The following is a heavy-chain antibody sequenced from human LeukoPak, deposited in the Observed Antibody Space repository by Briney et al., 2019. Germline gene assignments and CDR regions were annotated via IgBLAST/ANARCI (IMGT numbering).Heavy chain of an antibody. CDR1: GFTFSSFA. V-gene: IGHV3-23*01. CDR3: AKDIQLST. J-gene: IGHJ3*01. CDR2: ISGSGGST. D-gene: IGHD5-24*01. Sequence: GGSLRLSCAASGFTFSSFAMSWVRQAPGKGLEWVSAISGSGGSTYYADSVKGRFTISRDNSKNTLSLQMNSLRVEDTAIYYCAKDIQLSTWGLGTMVTVSS.